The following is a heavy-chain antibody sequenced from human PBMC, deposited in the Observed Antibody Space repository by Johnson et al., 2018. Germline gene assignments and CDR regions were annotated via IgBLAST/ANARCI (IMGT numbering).Heavy chain of an antibody. D-gene: IGHD3-22*01. CDR3: AKGYDSSGFDVFDI. Sequence: EVQLVESGGGLVQPGRSLRLSCAASGFTFDDYAMHWVRQAPGKGLEWVSGISWNSGSIGNADSVKGRFTISRDNAKNSLYLQMNSLRVEDTALYYCAKGYDSSGFDVFDIWGQGTMVTVSS. CDR2: ISWNSGSI. J-gene: IGHJ3*02. CDR1: GFTFDDYA. V-gene: IGHV3-9*01.